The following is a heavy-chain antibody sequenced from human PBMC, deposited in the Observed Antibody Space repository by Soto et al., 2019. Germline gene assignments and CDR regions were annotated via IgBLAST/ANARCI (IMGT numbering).Heavy chain of an antibody. D-gene: IGHD3-3*01. Sequence: PGGSLRLSCAASGFTFSSYWMHWVRQAPGKGLVWVSRINSDGSSTSYADSVKGRFTISRDNAKNTLYLQMNSLRAEDTAVYYCARDSNVLRFLEWLSYFDYWGQGTLVTVSS. CDR2: INSDGSST. J-gene: IGHJ4*02. CDR1: GFTFSSYW. CDR3: ARDSNVLRFLEWLSYFDY. V-gene: IGHV3-74*01.